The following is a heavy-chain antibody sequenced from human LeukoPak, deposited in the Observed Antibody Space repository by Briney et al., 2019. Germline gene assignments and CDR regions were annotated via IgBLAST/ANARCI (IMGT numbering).Heavy chain of an antibody. CDR1: GFNFNNYW. D-gene: IGHD2-2*02. Sequence: GESLKISCEASGFNFNNYWVGWVRQMPGKGLEWMGIIYPGDYDTRYSPSFQGHVTISVDKSISTAYLQWRSLRASDTATYFCAGHSFDTVDAFDVWGQGTIVIVSA. CDR2: IYPGDYDT. J-gene: IGHJ3*01. V-gene: IGHV5-51*01. CDR3: AGHSFDTVDAFDV.